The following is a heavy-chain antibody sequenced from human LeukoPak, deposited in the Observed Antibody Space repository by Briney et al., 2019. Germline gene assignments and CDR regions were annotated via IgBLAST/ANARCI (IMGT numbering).Heavy chain of an antibody. J-gene: IGHJ6*03. CDR2: TYYSGST. CDR1: GGSISSYY. Sequence: PSETLSLTCTVSGGSISSYYWSWIRQPPGKGLEWIGYTYYSGSTNYNPPLKSRVTISVDTSKNQFSLKLSSVTAADTAVYYCARAGDSRGPYYYYYYMDVWGKGTTVTVSS. V-gene: IGHV4-59*01. CDR3: ARAGDSRGPYYYYYYMDV. D-gene: IGHD3-22*01.